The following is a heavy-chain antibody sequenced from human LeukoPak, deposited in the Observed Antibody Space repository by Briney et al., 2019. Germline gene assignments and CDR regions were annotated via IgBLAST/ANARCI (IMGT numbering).Heavy chain of an antibody. CDR2: TRSKAYGGKGYGGTT. V-gene: IGHV3-49*04. CDR3: TRDITNFDGVSSAFGLFFDS. J-gene: IGHJ4*02. Sequence: GGSLRLSCTTSGFTFGDHTVSWVRQAPGQGLEWLGFTRSKAYGGKGYGGTTEYAASVKGRFTISRDDSKGVAYLQMNSLKVEDTALYYCTRDITNFDGVSSAFGLFFDSWGQGTRVTVSS. CDR1: GFTFGDHT. D-gene: IGHD6-19*01.